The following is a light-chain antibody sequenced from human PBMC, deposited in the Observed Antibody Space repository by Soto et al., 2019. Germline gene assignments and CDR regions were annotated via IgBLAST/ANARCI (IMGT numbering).Light chain of an antibody. V-gene: IGKV3-20*01. CDR1: QSVSSNF. J-gene: IGKJ5*01. CDR2: GAS. Sequence: EIVLTQSPGTLSLSPGERATLSCRASQSVSSNFLAWYQQKPGQAPRLLISGASNRATGIPDRFSGSGSGTDFTLTISRLAPEDFAVYYCQQYGRSPLITFGQGTRLEIK. CDR3: QQYGRSPLIT.